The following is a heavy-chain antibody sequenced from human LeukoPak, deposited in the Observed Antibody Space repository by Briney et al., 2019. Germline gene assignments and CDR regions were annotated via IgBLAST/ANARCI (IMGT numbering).Heavy chain of an antibody. Sequence: ASVKVSCKASGGTFSSYAINWVRQATGQGLEWMGWMNPNSGNTGYAQKFQGRVTMTRNTSISTAYMELSSLRSEDTAVYYCARGLCSGGSCYDYWGQGTLVTVSS. V-gene: IGHV1-8*02. J-gene: IGHJ4*02. D-gene: IGHD2-15*01. CDR1: GGTFSSYA. CDR3: ARGLCSGGSCYDY. CDR2: MNPNSGNT.